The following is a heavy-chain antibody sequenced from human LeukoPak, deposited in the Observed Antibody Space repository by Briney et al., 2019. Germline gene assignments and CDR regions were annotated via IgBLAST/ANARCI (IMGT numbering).Heavy chain of an antibody. Sequence: ASXKVSCKASGGTFISYTISWVRQAPGQGLEWMGRIIPILGIANYAQKFQGRVTITADKSTSTDYMELSSLRSEDTAVYYCARPRSYYYDSSGYEAFDIWGQGTMVTVSS. D-gene: IGHD3-22*01. J-gene: IGHJ3*02. CDR1: GGTFISYT. CDR2: IIPILGIA. CDR3: ARPRSYYYDSSGYEAFDI. V-gene: IGHV1-69*02.